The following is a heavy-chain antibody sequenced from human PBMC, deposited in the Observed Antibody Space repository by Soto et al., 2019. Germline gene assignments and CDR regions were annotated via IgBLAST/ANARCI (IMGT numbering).Heavy chain of an antibody. CDR2: IKQDGTEK. Sequence: EVQLVESGGGLVQPGGSLRLSCAASGFTFSNYWMSWVRQAPGKGLEWVANIKQDGTEKNYVDSVRGRFTISRDNAKNPPDPTMNSLTGEETGVYLCARGAIWGQGTLVTVSS. J-gene: IGHJ4*02. D-gene: IGHD2-2*01. CDR1: GFTFSNYW. V-gene: IGHV3-7*04. CDR3: ARGAI.